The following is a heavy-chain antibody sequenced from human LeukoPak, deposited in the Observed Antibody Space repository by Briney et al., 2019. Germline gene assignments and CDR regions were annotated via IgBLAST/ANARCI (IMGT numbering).Heavy chain of an antibody. Sequence: GGSLRLSCAASGFTFSSYAMHWVRQAPGKGLEWVAVISYDGSNKYYADSVKGRFTISRDNAKNSLYLQMNSLRAEDTAVYYCARLMEGYCSGGSCSLYYYYYYMDVWGKGTTVTISS. CDR1: GFTFSSYA. V-gene: IGHV3-30*04. CDR3: ARLMEGYCSGGSCSLYYYYYYMDV. D-gene: IGHD2-15*01. CDR2: ISYDGSNK. J-gene: IGHJ6*03.